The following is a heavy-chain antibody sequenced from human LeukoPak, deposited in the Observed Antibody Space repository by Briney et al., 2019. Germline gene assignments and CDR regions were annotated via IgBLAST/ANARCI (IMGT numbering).Heavy chain of an antibody. CDR2: IYPGDSDT. CDR1: GYSFTSYW. V-gene: IGHV5-51*01. D-gene: IGHD2-2*01. Sequence: GESLKISCKGSGYSFTSYWIGRVRQMPGKGLEWMGIIYPGDSDTRYSPSFQGQVTISADKSISTAYLQWSSLKASDTAMYYCARRGYCSSTSCRGVGAFDIWGQGTMVTVSS. J-gene: IGHJ3*02. CDR3: ARRGYCSSTSCRGVGAFDI.